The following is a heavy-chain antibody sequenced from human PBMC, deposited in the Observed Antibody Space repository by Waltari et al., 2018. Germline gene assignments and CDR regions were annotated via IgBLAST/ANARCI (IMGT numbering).Heavy chain of an antibody. V-gene: IGHV3-30*02. D-gene: IGHD4-17*01. CDR3: AKPQLRAVTTSFDY. CDR2: IRYDGSNK. CDR1: GFRVRRYG. Sequence: QVQLVESGGGVVQPGWSLRACCAATGFRVRRYGMQGVRQAPGKGLEWVAFIRYDGSNKYYADSVKGRFTISRDNSKNTLYLQMNSLRAEDTAVYYCAKPQLRAVTTSFDYWGQGTLVTVSS. J-gene: IGHJ4*02.